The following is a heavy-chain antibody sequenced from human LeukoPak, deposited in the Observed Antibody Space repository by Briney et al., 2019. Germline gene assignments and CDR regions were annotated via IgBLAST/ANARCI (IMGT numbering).Heavy chain of an antibody. J-gene: IGHJ4*02. CDR1: GYTFTSYG. CDR2: INPNSGAT. V-gene: IGHV1-2*02. CDR3: ARDLKTLGTH. Sequence: ASVKVSCKASGYTFTSYGISWVRQAPGQGLEWMGWINPNSGATNYAQKFQGRVTMTRDTSISTAYMELSRLRSDDTAVYYCARDLKTLGTHWGQGTLVTVSS.